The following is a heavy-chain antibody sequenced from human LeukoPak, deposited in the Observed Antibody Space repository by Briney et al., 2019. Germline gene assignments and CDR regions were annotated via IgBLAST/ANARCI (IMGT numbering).Heavy chain of an antibody. CDR1: GFTFSSYW. CDR3: AIGVYGEYELDY. CDR2: IKQDGSEK. Sequence: PGGSLRLSCAASGFTFSSYWMTWVRQAPGKGLEWVSNIKQDGSEKYYVDSVKGRFTISRDNAKNSLYLQMNSLRAEDTGVYYCAIGVYGEYELDYWGEGALVTVSS. J-gene: IGHJ4*02. D-gene: IGHD4-17*01. V-gene: IGHV3-7*01.